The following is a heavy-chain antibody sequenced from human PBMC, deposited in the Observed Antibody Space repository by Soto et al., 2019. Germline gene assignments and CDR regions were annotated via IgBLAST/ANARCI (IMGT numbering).Heavy chain of an antibody. V-gene: IGHV3-23*01. D-gene: IGHD4-4*01. CDR2: ISGSGGST. Sequence: LRLSRAASLFNFSNYGLTWVPQAPGKGLEWGSSISGSGGSTYYADSVKGRFTISRDNSKNTLYLQMNSLRAEDTAVYYCAKDLGVTTYAWFDPWGGGTLCTVSS. J-gene: IGHJ5*02. CDR3: AKDLGVTTYAWFDP. CDR1: LFNFSNYG.